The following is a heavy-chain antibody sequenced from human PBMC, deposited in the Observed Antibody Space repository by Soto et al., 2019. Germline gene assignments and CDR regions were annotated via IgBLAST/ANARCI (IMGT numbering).Heavy chain of an antibody. D-gene: IGHD6-13*01. CDR3: VRHSNSYRRALAY. J-gene: IGHJ4*02. CDR1: GGSIDSYY. CDR2: IYYSGST. Sequence: PSETLSLTCTVSGGSIDSYYWSWIRQPPGKGLEWIGYIYYSGSTNYNPSLKSRVTISVDTSKNQFSLKLSSVTAADTAVHYCVRHSNSYRRALAYWGQGTLVTVSS. V-gene: IGHV4-59*08.